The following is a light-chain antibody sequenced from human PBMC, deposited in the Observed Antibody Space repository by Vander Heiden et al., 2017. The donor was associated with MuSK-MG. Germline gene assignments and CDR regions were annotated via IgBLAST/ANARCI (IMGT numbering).Light chain of an antibody. CDR3: QQSDSAPYT. CDR2: AAS. CDR1: RSISTY. J-gene: IGKJ2*01. V-gene: IGKV1-39*01. Sequence: DIQMTQSPSSLSASVGDRVTISCRASRSISTYLNWYQQKPGKAPKLLIYAASSLQSGVPSRFSGSGSGTDFTLTIRSLQPEDFATFYCQQSDSAPYTFGQGTKLEIK.